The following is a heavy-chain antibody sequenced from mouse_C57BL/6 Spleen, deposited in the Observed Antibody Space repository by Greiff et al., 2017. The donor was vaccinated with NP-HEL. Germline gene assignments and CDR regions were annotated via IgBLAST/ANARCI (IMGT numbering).Heavy chain of an antibody. CDR1: GYTFTDYE. CDR2: IDPETGGT. J-gene: IGHJ3*01. CDR3: TRGDYGSSTGFAY. D-gene: IGHD1-1*01. Sequence: VQLQQPGAELVKPGASVKMSCKASGYTFTDYEMHWVKQTPVPGLEWIGAIDPETGGTAYNQKFKGKAILTADTSSSTAYMELRSLTSEDSAVYYCTRGDYGSSTGFAYWGQGTLVTVSA. V-gene: IGHV1-15*01.